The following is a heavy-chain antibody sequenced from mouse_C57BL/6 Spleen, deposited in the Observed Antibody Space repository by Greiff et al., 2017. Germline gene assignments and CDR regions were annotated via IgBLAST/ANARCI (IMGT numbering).Heavy chain of an antibody. D-gene: IGHD1-1*01. CDR3: AITTVVATGDY. V-gene: IGHV1-7*01. CDR1: GYTFTSYW. Sequence: VQLQQSGAELAKPGASVKLSCTASGYTFTSYWLHWVKQRPGQGLEWIGYINPSSGYTKYNQKFKDKATLTADKSSSTAYMQLSSLTYEDSAVYYCAITTVVATGDYWGQGTTRTVSS. J-gene: IGHJ2*01. CDR2: INPSSGYT.